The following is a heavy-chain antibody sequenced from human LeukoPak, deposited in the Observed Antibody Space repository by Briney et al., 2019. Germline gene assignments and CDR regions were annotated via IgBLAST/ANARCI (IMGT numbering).Heavy chain of an antibody. J-gene: IGHJ4*02. V-gene: IGHV3-9*01. Sequence: PGRSLRLSCAASGFTFDDYAMHWVRQAPGKGLEWVSGISWNSGSIGYADSVKGRFTISRDNAKNSLYLQMNSLRAEDTAVYYCAKPMMEAYSYGSYYFDYWGQGTLVTVSS. CDR3: AKPMMEAYSYGSYYFDY. CDR1: GFTFDDYA. CDR2: ISWNSGSI. D-gene: IGHD5-18*01.